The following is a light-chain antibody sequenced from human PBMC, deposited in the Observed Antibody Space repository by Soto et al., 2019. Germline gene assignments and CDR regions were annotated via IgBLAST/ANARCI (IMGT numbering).Light chain of an antibody. V-gene: IGKV3-11*01. CDR1: RSVGDY. CDR3: HQYGSSPPVT. J-gene: IGKJ5*01. Sequence: EILLTQSPATLSLSPGERATLSCRASRSVGDYLAWYQQKPGQSPRLLMYGASNRATGIPARFSGSGSGTDFTLTISSLEPEDFAMYYCHQYGSSPPVTFGQGTRLEIK. CDR2: GAS.